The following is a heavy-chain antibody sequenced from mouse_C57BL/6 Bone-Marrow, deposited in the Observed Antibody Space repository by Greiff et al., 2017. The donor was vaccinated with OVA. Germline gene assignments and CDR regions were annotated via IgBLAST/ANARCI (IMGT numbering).Heavy chain of an antibody. V-gene: IGHV1-52*01. Sequence: QVQLQQPGAELVRPGSSVKLSCKASGYTFTSYWMHWVKQRPIQGLEWIGNIDPSDSETHYNQKFKDKATLTVDKSSSTAYMQLSSLTSDDSAGYYCARSKNYYYGSSYVGAMDYWGQGTSVTVSS. CDR1: GYTFTSYW. J-gene: IGHJ4*01. CDR3: ARSKNYYYGSSYVGAMDY. CDR2: IDPSDSET. D-gene: IGHD1-1*01.